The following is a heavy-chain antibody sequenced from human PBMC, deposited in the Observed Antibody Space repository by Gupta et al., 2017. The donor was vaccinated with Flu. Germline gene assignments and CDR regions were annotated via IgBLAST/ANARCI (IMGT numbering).Heavy chain of an antibody. CDR1: GFTFSSYA. CDR3: AKDNEAIVTSSYLFDY. D-gene: IGHD2-21*02. CDR2: ISGSGGST. V-gene: IGHV3-23*01. Sequence: EVQLLESGGGLVQPGGSLRLSCAASGFTFSSYAMSWVRQAPGKGLECVSAISGSGGSTYYADSVKGRFTISRDNSKNTLYLQMNSLRAEDTAVYYCAKDNEAIVTSSYLFDYWGQGTLVTVSS. J-gene: IGHJ4*02.